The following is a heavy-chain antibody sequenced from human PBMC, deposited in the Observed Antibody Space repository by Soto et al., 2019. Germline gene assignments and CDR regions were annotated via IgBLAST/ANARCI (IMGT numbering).Heavy chain of an antibody. Sequence: AASVKVSCKASGYTFTDYYRHWVAQVPVQGLEGLGWFYLNSCGTSYAQKFQGKVTMTRTTSISTSKMELSVLISDDTCLYFCARDEALRTYSCTWYLHYWGQGTLVTVSS. J-gene: IGHJ4*02. CDR3: ARDEALRTYSCTWYLHY. D-gene: IGHD6-13*01. CDR2: FYLNSCGT. V-gene: IGHV1-2*02. CDR1: GYTFTDYY.